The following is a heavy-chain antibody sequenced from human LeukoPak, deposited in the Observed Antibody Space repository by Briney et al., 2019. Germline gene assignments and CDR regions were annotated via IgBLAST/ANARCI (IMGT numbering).Heavy chain of an antibody. CDR1: GLTVSDNF. CDR3: ARDLIEGATSDFDY. Sequence: GGSLRLSCAASGLTVSDNFMSWVRQAPGKGLEWVSVLYRGGNTYYADSVRGRFTISRDNSKNMVYLQMNSLTAEDTAVYYCARDLIEGATSDFDYWGQGTLVTVSS. V-gene: IGHV3-66*01. J-gene: IGHJ4*02. CDR2: LYRGGNT. D-gene: IGHD4/OR15-4a*01.